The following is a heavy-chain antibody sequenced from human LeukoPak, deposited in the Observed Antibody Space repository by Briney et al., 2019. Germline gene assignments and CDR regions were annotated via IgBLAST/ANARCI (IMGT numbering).Heavy chain of an antibody. V-gene: IGHV3-23*01. Sequence: GGSLRLSCAASGFTLSSYAMSWVRQAPGKGLEWVSAISGSGGSTYYADSVKGRFTISRDNSKNTLYLQMNSLRAEDTAVYYCAKDRRTGGSIAAGFDYWGQGTLVTVSS. CDR2: ISGSGGST. CDR3: AKDRRTGGSIAAGFDY. D-gene: IGHD6-13*01. CDR1: GFTLSSYA. J-gene: IGHJ4*02.